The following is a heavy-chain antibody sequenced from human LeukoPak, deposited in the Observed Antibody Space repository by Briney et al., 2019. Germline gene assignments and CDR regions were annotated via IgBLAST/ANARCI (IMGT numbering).Heavy chain of an antibody. CDR3: TTGLGTYYHGSQRLIPIDY. CDR2: IKSKTDGETT. Sequence: GGSLRLSCVDSGFTFTNAWMSWVRQAPGKGLEWIGRIKSKTDGETTNYAEPVRGRFTISRDDSKSAVYLQMNSLKIEDTAVYYCTTGLGTYYHGSQRLIPIDYWGQGTLVTVSS. V-gene: IGHV3-15*01. D-gene: IGHD3-10*01. J-gene: IGHJ4*02. CDR1: GFTFTNAW.